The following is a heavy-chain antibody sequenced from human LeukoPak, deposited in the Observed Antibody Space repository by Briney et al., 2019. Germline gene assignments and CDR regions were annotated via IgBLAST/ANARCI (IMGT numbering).Heavy chain of an antibody. D-gene: IGHD5-24*01. CDR3: ARGGDGYHDYFDY. J-gene: IGHJ4*02. CDR2: IYYSGTT. Sequence: SETLSLTCTVSGGSISNYYWSWIRQPPGKGLEWIGYIYYSGTTNYNPSLKSRVTIPVDTSKNQFSLKLSSVTAADTAVYYCARGGDGYHDYFDYWGQGTLVTVSS. CDR1: GGSISNYY. V-gene: IGHV4-59*01.